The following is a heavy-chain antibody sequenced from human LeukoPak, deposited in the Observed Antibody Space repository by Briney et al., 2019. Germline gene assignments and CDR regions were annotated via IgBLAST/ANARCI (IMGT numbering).Heavy chain of an antibody. J-gene: IGHJ4*02. CDR1: GYTFIGYY. V-gene: IGHV1-2*02. D-gene: IGHD5/OR15-5a*01. CDR2: INPTSGGT. CDR3: ARLVGLSTTASY. Sequence: ASVKVSCKASGYTFIGYYLHWVRQAPGQGLEWMGWINPTSGGTNYAQKFQDRVTMTRDTSINTAYLELSRLTSDDTAVYYCARLVGLSTTASYWGQGTLVIVSS.